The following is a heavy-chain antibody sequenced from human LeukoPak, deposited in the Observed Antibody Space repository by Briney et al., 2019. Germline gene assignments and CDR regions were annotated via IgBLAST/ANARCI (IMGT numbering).Heavy chain of an antibody. CDR1: GVTFSSYT. CDR2: ISDSGGST. D-gene: IGHD1-26*01. CDR3: AKGTTWELPRFDY. J-gene: IGHJ4*02. Sequence: GGSLRLSCAASGVTFSSYTMTWVRQAPGKGREWVSTISDSGGSTYYADSVKGRFTISRDNSKNTLYLQMNSLRAEDTAVYYCAKGTTWELPRFDYWGQGTLVTVSS. V-gene: IGHV3-23*01.